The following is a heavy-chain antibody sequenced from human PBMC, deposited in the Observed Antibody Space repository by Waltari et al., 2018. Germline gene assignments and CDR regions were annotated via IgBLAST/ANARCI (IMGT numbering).Heavy chain of an antibody. J-gene: IGHJ5*02. CDR1: GGTFSSYA. V-gene: IGHV1-69*14. CDR3: ASSIFGVAYNWFDP. Sequence: QVQLVQSGAEVKKPGSSVKVSCKASGGTFSSYAISWVRQAPGQGLEWMGGIIPIIGTANYAQMFQGRVTITADKSTSTAYMELSSLRSEDTAVYYCASSIFGVAYNWFDPWGQGTLVTVSS. D-gene: IGHD3-3*01. CDR2: IIPIIGTA.